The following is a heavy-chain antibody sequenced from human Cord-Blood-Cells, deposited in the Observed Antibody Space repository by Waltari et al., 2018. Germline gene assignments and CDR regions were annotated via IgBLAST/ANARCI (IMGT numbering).Heavy chain of an antibody. D-gene: IGHD5-12*01. V-gene: IGHV3-7*01. CDR3: ARDLGGYS. J-gene: IGHJ4*02. CDR2: IKQDGSEK. Sequence: EVQLVESGGGLVQPGGSLRLSCAASGFPFRSFWMSWVRQAPGKGLEWVANIKQDGSEKYYVDSVKGRFTISRDNAKNSLYLQMNSLRAEDTAVYYCARDLGGYSWGQGTLVTVSS. CDR1: GFPFRSFW.